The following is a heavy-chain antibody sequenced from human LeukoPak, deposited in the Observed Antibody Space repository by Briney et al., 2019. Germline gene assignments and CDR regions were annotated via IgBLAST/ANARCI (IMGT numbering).Heavy chain of an antibody. CDR3: ATVIVAAAPFDP. CDR2: FDPEDGGT. D-gene: IGHD6-13*01. CDR1: GYTLTELS. Sequence: ASVKVSCKVSGYTLTELSMHWVRQAPGKGLEWMGGFDPEDGGTIYAQKFQGRVTMTEDTSTDTAYMELSILRSEDTAVYCCATVIVAAAPFDPWGQGTLVTVSS. V-gene: IGHV1-24*01. J-gene: IGHJ5*02.